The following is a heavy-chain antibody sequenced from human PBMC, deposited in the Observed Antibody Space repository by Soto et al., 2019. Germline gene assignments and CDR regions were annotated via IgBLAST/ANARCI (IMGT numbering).Heavy chain of an antibody. CDR2: INSGSTSV. CDR3: ASSASPDAY. Sequence: EVQLVESGGGLLQPGGSLRLSCVASGFIFNRYSMNWVRQAPGKGLEWISYINSGSTSVFYADSVKGRFSISRDNAKNSLYLQMNSLRAEDTAVYYCASSASPDAYWGQGTLVTVSS. J-gene: IGHJ4*02. V-gene: IGHV3-48*01. D-gene: IGHD1-26*01. CDR1: GFIFNRYS.